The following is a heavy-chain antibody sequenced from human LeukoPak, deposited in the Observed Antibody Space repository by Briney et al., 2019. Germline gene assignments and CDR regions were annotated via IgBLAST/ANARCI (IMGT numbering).Heavy chain of an antibody. D-gene: IGHD3-16*02. CDR2: IYYSGST. CDR1: GGSISSYY. V-gene: IGHV4-59*12. CDR3: ASALDYVWGSYRFPYFDY. Sequence: PSETLSLTCTVSGGSISSYYWSWIRQPPGKGLEWIGYIYYSGSTNYNPSLKSRVTISVDTSKNQFSLKLSSVTAADTAVYYCASALDYVWGSYRFPYFDYWGQGTLVTVSS. J-gene: IGHJ4*02.